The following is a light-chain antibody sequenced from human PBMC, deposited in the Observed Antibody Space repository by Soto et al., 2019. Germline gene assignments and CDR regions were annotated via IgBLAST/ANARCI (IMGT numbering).Light chain of an antibody. CDR2: GAS. CDR3: LQYGGLPRT. J-gene: IGKJ1*01. V-gene: IGKV3-20*01. CDR1: QSVSSNY. Sequence: ENVLTQSPGTLSLSPGERATLSCRASQSVSSNYLAWYQQKSGQAPRLLIYGASSRATGIPDRFSGGGSGTDFTLTITRLEPEDFAVYFCLQYGGLPRTFGQGTKVDIK.